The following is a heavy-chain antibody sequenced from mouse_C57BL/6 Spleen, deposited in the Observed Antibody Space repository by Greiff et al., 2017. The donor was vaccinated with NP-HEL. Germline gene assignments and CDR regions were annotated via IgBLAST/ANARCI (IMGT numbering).Heavy chain of an antibody. D-gene: IGHD2-2*01. Sequence: VQLQESDAELVKPGASVKISCKVSGYTFTDHTIHWMKQRPEQGLEWIGYIYPRDGSTKYNEKFKGKATLTADKSSSTAYMQRNSPTSEYSAVYFCAIYAYDEVFAYWGQGTLVTVSA. V-gene: IGHV1-78*01. CDR1: GYTFTDHT. CDR3: AIYAYDEVFAY. J-gene: IGHJ3*01. CDR2: IYPRDGST.